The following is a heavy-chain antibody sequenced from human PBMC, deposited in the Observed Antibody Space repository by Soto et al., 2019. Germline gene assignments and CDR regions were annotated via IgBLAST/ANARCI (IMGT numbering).Heavy chain of an antibody. CDR1: GFTFSNYS. V-gene: IGHV3-21*01. J-gene: IGHJ4*02. CDR2: ISSSSSYI. D-gene: IGHD1-1*01. Sequence: GGSRRFSFAASGFTFSNYSMNWVRQAPGKGLEWVSSISSSSSYIYYADSLKGRFTISRDNAKNSLYLQMSSLRAEDTSVYYFAGDVSYTGPFEYGGQGTQVT. CDR3: AGDVSYTGPFEY.